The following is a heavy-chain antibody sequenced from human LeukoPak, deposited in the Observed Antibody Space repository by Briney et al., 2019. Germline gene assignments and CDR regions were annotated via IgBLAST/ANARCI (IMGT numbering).Heavy chain of an antibody. CDR2: IRSSGSQI. D-gene: IGHD6-19*01. CDR1: GFTFSSYS. Sequence: PGGSLRLSCAASGFTFSSYSMNWVRQAPGRGLEWVSSIRSSGSQIYYADSVKGRFTISRDNAKSSLYLQMNRLRGEDTAWYHCARGGPSSGWTQYNWFDPCGQGTLVTVSS. CDR3: ARGGPSSGWTQYNWFDP. J-gene: IGHJ5*02. V-gene: IGHV3-21*01.